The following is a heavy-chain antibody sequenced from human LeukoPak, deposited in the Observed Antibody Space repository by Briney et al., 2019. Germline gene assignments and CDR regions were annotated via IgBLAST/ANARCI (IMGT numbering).Heavy chain of an antibody. CDR3: AGLGRDDSSGYWALY. CDR2: IYYSGST. J-gene: IGHJ4*02. Sequence: SETLSLTCTVSGGSISSYYWSWIRQPPGKGLEWIGYIYYSGSTNYNPSLKSRVTISVDTSKNQFSLKLSSVTAADTAVYYCAGLGRDDSSGYWALYWGQGTLVTVSS. D-gene: IGHD3-22*01. V-gene: IGHV4-59*08. CDR1: GGSISSYY.